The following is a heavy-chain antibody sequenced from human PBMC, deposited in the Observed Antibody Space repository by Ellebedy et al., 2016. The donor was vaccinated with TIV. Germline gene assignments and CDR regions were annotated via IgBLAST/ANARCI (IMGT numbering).Heavy chain of an antibody. CDR2: IKGKTDGGTR. J-gene: IGHJ4*02. V-gene: IGHV3-15*01. CDR3: TTGLGKTDFDY. D-gene: IGHD7-27*01. Sequence: GGSLRLSXAASGFTFSNAWMSWVRQAPGKGLEWVGRIKGKTDGGTRDFAAPVKGRFSISRDDSKNTLYVQMSSLKTEDTAVYYCTTGLGKTDFDYWGRGTLVTVSS. CDR1: GFTFSNAW.